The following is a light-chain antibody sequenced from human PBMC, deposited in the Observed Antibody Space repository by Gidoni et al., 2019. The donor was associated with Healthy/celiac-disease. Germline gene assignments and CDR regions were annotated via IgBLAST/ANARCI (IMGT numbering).Light chain of an antibody. CDR3: QQNGSSPRT. CDR2: GAS. V-gene: IGKV3-20*01. Sequence: ELVLTQSPGTLSLSPGERATLSCRASQSVSSSYLAWYQQKPGQAPRLLIYGASSRATGIPDRVSGSGSGTDFTLTISRLEPEDFAVYYCQQNGSSPRTFXQXTKVEIK. J-gene: IGKJ1*01. CDR1: QSVSSSY.